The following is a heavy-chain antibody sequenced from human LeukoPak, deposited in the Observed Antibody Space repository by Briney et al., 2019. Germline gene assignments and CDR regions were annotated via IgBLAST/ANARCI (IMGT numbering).Heavy chain of an antibody. CDR2: IYTSGST. J-gene: IGHJ6*03. D-gene: IGHD6-13*01. CDR3: AREPPESSSSYYYYYMDV. V-gene: IGHV4-4*07. CDR1: GGFMSSYY. Sequence: SETLSLTCTVSGGFMSSYYWSWIRQPAGKGLEWIGRIYTSGSTNYNPSLKSRVTMSVDTSKNQFSLRLSSVTAADTAVYYCAREPPESSSSYYYYYMDVWGKGTTVTVSS.